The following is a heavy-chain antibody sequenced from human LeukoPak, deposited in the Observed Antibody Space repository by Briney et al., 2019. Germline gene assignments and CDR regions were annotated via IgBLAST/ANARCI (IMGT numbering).Heavy chain of an antibody. Sequence: GSLRLSCAASGFTFSNAWMSWVRQAPGKGLEWVGRIKSKTDGGTTDYAAPVKGRFTISRDDSKNTLYLQMNSLKTEDTAVYYCTTANTAPDYYYGMDVWGQGTTVTVSS. CDR1: GFTFSNAW. J-gene: IGHJ6*02. V-gene: IGHV3-15*01. CDR3: TTANTAPDYYYGMDV. D-gene: IGHD2/OR15-2a*01. CDR2: IKSKTDGGTT.